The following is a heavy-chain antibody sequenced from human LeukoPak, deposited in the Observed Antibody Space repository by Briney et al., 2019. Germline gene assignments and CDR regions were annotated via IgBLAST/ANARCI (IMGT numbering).Heavy chain of an antibody. CDR2: IYSDALDGIT. CDR1: GFTVSSST. V-gene: IGHV3-53*01. J-gene: IGHJ4*02. CDR3: AREIGGGHHYFEH. Sequence: GGSLRLSCAGSGFTVSSSTMSWVRQAPGKGLEWVSNIYSDALDGITNYADSVKGRFTISRDNSQNTLYLQMNSLRVEDTATYYCAREIGGGHHYFEHWGQGTVVTVSS. D-gene: IGHD1-26*01.